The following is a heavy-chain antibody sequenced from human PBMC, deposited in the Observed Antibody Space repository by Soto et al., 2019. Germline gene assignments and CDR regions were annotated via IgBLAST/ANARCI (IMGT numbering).Heavy chain of an antibody. CDR1: DGSISTYY. CDR2: IDASGST. V-gene: IGHV4-4*07. CDR3: ARGGHDFWSGPFDY. Sequence: SETLSLTCTVSDGSISTYYCNWIRQPAGKGLEWIGRIDASGSTDYDPSLKSRVTMSVDTSKNQFSLRLSSVTAADAAVYYCARGGHDFWSGPFDYWGQGAQVTVSA. D-gene: IGHD3-3*01. J-gene: IGHJ4*02.